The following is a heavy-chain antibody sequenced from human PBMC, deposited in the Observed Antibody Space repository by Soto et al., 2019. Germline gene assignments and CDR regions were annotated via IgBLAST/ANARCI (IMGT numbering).Heavy chain of an antibody. CDR3: ARVGGDDFGDYGGVDY. J-gene: IGHJ4*02. V-gene: IGHV4-59*01. CDR2: IDYSGRT. D-gene: IGHD4-17*01. Sequence: QVQLQESGPGLVKPSETLSLTCTVSGGSIRDYFWTWIRQPPGKGLEWIGYIDYSGRTNYNPSLKGRVSISVDTSKNHFSLKLRSVTAADTAVYYCARVGGDDFGDYGGVDYWGQGTLVTVSS. CDR1: GGSIRDYF.